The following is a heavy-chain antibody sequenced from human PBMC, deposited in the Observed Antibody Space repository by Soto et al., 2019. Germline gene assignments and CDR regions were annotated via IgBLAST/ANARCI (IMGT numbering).Heavy chain of an antibody. V-gene: IGHV2-5*02. CDR1: GFSLATSGVG. J-gene: IGHJ4*02. D-gene: IGHD1-1*01. CDR2: IYWDDDK. Sequence: QVTLEESGPTRVKPTQTLTLTCTFSGFSLATSGVGVGWVRQPPGKALERLALIYWDDDKRYSPSLRSRLTVPKDTSRNQVVLTMTNMHPVDTATYYCAHRVGLQGNWNGGYFDFWGQGALVTVSS. CDR3: AHRVGLQGNWNGGYFDF.